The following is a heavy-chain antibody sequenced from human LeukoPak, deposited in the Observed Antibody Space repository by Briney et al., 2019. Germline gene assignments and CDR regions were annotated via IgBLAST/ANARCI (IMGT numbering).Heavy chain of an antibody. CDR3: ARDARRTTVTPYYFDY. D-gene: IGHD4-17*01. J-gene: IGHJ4*02. CDR2: IIPILGIA. Sequence: SVTVSCKASGGTFSSYAISWVRQAPGQGLEWMGRIIPILGIANYAQKFQGRVTITADKSTSTAYMELSSLRSEDTAVYYCARDARRTTVTPYYFDYWGQGTLVTVSS. V-gene: IGHV1-69*04. CDR1: GGTFSSYA.